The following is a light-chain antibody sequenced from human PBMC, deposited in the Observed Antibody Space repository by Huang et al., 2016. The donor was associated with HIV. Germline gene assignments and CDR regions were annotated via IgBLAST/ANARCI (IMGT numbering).Light chain of an antibody. J-gene: IGKJ4*01. CDR3: QQYNDWPPLT. CDR2: DAS. CDR1: HSVDSD. V-gene: IGKV3-15*01. Sequence: EIEMTQSPATLSVSPGERATLPCRASHSVDSDLAGYQQKPGQAPRLLIYDASTRATGISAKFNGTGSGTEFSLSITNLQSEDFAVYYCQQYNDWPPLTFGGGTKVEI.